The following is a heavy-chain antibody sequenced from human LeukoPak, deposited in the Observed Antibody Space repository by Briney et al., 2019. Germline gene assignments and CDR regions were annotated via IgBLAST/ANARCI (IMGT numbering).Heavy chain of an antibody. V-gene: IGHV3-21*01. CDR1: GFTFSSYS. CDR3: ARVQQQQVYYFDY. D-gene: IGHD6-13*01. CDR2: ISSSSSYI. Sequence: GGSLRLSCAASGFTFSSYSMNWVRQAPGKGLEWVSSISSSSSYIYYADSVKGRFTISRDNAKNSMYLQMNSPRAEDTAVYYCARVQQQQVYYFDYWGQGTLVTVSS. J-gene: IGHJ4*02.